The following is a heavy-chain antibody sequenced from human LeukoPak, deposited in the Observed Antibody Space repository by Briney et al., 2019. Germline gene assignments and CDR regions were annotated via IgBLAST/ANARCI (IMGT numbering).Heavy chain of an antibody. CDR3: ARDTTVVTPGDY. V-gene: IGHV3-21*01. D-gene: IGHD4-23*01. CDR2: ISSSSSYI. J-gene: IGHJ4*02. Sequence: GGSLRLSCAASGFTFSSYSMNWVRQAPGKGLEWVSSISSSSSYIYYAVSVKGRFTISRDNSKNTLYLQMNSLRAEDTAVYYCARDTTVVTPGDYWGQGTLVTVSS. CDR1: GFTFSSYS.